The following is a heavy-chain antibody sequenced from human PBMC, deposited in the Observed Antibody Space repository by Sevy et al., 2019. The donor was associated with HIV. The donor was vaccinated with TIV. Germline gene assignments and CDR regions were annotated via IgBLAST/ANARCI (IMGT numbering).Heavy chain of an antibody. V-gene: IGHV4-59*01. CDR1: GGSISSYY. J-gene: IGHJ6*02. Sequence: SHTLSLTCTVSGGSISSYYWSWIRQPPGKRLEWIGYIYYSGSTNYNPSLKSRVTISVDTSKNQFSLKLRSVTAADTAVYYCARESYDILPGSRGMDVWGQGTTVTVSS. CDR3: ARESYDILPGSRGMDV. CDR2: IYYSGST. D-gene: IGHD3-9*01.